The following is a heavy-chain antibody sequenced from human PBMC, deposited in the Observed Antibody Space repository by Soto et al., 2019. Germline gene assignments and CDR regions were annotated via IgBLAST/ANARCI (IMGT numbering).Heavy chain of an antibody. CDR3: AREGSYSAYNFAHGIQLWSFDF. J-gene: IGHJ4*02. CDR1: GGSINTFY. V-gene: IGHV4-4*07. D-gene: IGHD5-12*01. Sequence: SETLSLTCTVSGGSINTFYGSGVRQPAGKGLEWIGRIFSSGSTSFNPSLESRVAMSVDTSKNHFSLNLSSVTAADMAVYYCAREGSYSAYNFAHGIQLWSFDFWGQGALVPVSS. CDR2: IFSSGST.